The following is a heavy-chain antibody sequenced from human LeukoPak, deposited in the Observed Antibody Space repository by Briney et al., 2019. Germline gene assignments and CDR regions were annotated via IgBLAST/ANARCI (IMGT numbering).Heavy chain of an antibody. CDR2: IYYSGST. D-gene: IGHD3-10*01. CDR1: GGSISSYY. CDR3: ARTLWFGEPYTLYYFDY. J-gene: IGHJ4*02. Sequence: PSETLSLTCTVSGGSISSYYWSWIRQPPGKGLEWIGYIYYSGSTNYNPSLKSRVTISVDTSKNQFSLKLSSVTAADTAVYYCARTLWFGEPYTLYYFDYWGQGTLVTVSS. V-gene: IGHV4-59*08.